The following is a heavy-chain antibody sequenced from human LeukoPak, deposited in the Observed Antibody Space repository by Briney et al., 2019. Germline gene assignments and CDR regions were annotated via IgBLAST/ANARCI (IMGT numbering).Heavy chain of an antibody. CDR1: GFTFSSYA. Sequence: PGGSLRLSCAASGFTFSSYAMHWVRQAPGKGLEWVAVISYDGSNKYYADSVKGRFTISRDNSKNTLYLQMNSLRAEDTAVYYCARDRWELQPSWSFDYWGQGTLVTVSS. D-gene: IGHD1-26*01. V-gene: IGHV3-30-3*01. J-gene: IGHJ4*02. CDR2: ISYDGSNK. CDR3: ARDRWELQPSWSFDY.